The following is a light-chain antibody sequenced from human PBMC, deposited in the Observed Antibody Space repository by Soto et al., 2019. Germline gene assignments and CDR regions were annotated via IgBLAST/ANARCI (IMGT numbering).Light chain of an antibody. CDR1: SSDVGGYNY. V-gene: IGLV2-14*01. CDR2: DVS. Sequence: QSALTQPASVSGSPGQSITISCTGTSSDVGGYNYVSWYQQHPGKAPKLMIYDVSNRPSGVSNRFSGSTSGNTASLTISGLQAEDEADYYCSSYTSSSTPVVFGGGTQLTV. J-gene: IGLJ2*01. CDR3: SSYTSSSTPVV.